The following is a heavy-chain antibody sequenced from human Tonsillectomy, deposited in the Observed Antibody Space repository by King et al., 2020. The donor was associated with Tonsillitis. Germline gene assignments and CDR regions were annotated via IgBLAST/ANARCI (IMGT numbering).Heavy chain of an antibody. V-gene: IGHV3-33*05. Sequence: VQLVESGGGVVQPGRSLRLSCAASGFTFRNNGMHWVRQAPGKGLEWVAVISSDGNNKYYADSVKGRFTISRDNAKNTLFLQMNSLRAEDTALYYCARGLVVVAGVLYYYAMDVWGQGTAVTVSS. J-gene: IGHJ6*02. CDR1: GFTFRNNG. CDR2: ISSDGNNK. CDR3: ARGLVVVAGVLYYYAMDV. D-gene: IGHD2-15*01.